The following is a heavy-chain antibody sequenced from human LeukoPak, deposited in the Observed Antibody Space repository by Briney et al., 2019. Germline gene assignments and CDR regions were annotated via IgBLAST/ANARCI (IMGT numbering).Heavy chain of an antibody. D-gene: IGHD1-1*01. J-gene: IGHJ4*02. CDR3: AKNKLLQLEYYFDF. V-gene: IGHV3-30*18. Sequence: PGGSLRLSCAASGFTFSGFNMHWVRQAPGKGLEWVAIISYDGSNKYYADSVKGRFTISRDNSKNTLYLQMNSLGAEDTAVYYCAKNKLLQLEYYFDFWGQGTLVTVSS. CDR2: ISYDGSNK. CDR1: GFTFSGFN.